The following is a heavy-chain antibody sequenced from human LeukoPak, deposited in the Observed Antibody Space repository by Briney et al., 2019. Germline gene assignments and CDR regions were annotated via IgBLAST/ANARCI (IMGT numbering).Heavy chain of an antibody. V-gene: IGHV3-53*01. Sequence: GGSLRLSCAASEFTVSSNYMSWVRQAPGKGLEWVSVIYSGGSTYYADSVKGRFTISRDNSKNTVYLQMNSLRAEDTAVYYCARDRGVGAAGILGWGQGTLVTVSS. CDR2: IYSGGST. CDR3: ARDRGVGAAGILG. CDR1: EFTVSSNY. J-gene: IGHJ4*02. D-gene: IGHD6-13*01.